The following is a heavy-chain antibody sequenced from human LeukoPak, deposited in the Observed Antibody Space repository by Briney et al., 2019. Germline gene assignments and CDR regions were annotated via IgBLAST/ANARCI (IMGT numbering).Heavy chain of an antibody. J-gene: IGHJ3*02. V-gene: IGHV4-39*01. D-gene: IGHD3-22*01. CDR1: GGSISSSSYY. CDR2: IYYSGST. Sequence: SETLSLTCTVSGGSISSSSYYWGWIRQPPGKGPEWIGSIYYSGSTYYNPSLKSRVTISVDTSKNQFSLKLSSVTAADTAVYYCARRRYYDSSGSPGWAFDIWGQGTMVTVSS. CDR3: ARRRYYDSSGSPGWAFDI.